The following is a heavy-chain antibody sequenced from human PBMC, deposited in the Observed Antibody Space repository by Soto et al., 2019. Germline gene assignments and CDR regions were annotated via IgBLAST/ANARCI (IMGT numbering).Heavy chain of an antibody. D-gene: IGHD3-9*01. J-gene: IGHJ2*01. Sequence: QVQLVQSGAEVKKPGASVKVSCKASGYTFTSYGISWVRQAPGQGLEWMGWISAYNGNTNYAQKLQGRVTMTTDTSTSTAYMELRSLRSDDTAVYYCARDSLPILTGFVWYFDLWGRGTLVTVSS. CDR3: ARDSLPILTGFVWYFDL. V-gene: IGHV1-18*01. CDR1: GYTFTSYG. CDR2: ISAYNGNT.